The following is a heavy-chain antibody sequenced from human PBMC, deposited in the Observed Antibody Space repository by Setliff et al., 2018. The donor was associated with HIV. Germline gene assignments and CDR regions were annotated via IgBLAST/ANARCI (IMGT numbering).Heavy chain of an antibody. D-gene: IGHD2-21*01. J-gene: IGHJ4*02. CDR2: IYSAGST. Sequence: GGSLRLSCIASGFIVSSNYMSWVRQAPGKGLEWVSVIYSAGSTYYADSVKGRFTISRDNSKNALYLQMNSLRAEDTAVYYCATRGNLVGIDFDYWGQGTLVTVSS. CDR1: GFIVSSNY. V-gene: IGHV3-53*01. CDR3: ATRGNLVGIDFDY.